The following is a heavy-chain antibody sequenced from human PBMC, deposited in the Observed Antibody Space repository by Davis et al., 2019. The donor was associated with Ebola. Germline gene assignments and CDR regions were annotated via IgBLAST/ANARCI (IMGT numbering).Heavy chain of an antibody. J-gene: IGHJ4*02. D-gene: IGHD3-16*01. CDR3: VRVGWGAH. CDR2: ISNSGST. Sequence: MPSETLSLTCAVSGGSISSGGYSWSWIRQPPGKGLEWIGFISNSGSTSYSPSLKSRATISLDTSKNQFSLNLDSVTAADAAVYYCVRVGWGAHWGQGTLVTVSS. V-gene: IGHV4-61*08. CDR1: GGSISSGGYS.